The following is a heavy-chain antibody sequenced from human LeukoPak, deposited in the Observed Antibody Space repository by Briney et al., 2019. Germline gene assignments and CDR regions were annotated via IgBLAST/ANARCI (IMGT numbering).Heavy chain of an antibody. CDR3: ARAICPGSGSYYNLCYFDY. D-gene: IGHD3-10*01. CDR1: GGSISSVGYY. J-gene: IGHJ4*02. CDR2: IYYSGST. Sequence: SGTLSLTCTVSGGSISSVGYYWSWIRQHPGKGLEWIGYIYYSGSTYYNPSLKSRVTISVDTSKKQFSLKLSSVTAADTAVYYCARAICPGSGSYYNLCYFDYWGQGTLVTVSS. V-gene: IGHV4-31*03.